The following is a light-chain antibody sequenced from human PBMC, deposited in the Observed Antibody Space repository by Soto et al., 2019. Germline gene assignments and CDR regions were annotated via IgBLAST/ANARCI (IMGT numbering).Light chain of an antibody. V-gene: IGKV1-5*01. CDR2: DAS. CDR3: QQYNSYSVNA. CDR1: QSISGW. Sequence: DIQMTQSPYTLSPSVGDRVSITCRASQSISGWLAWYQQKPGKAPKLLIYDASSLESGVPSRFSGSRSGTEFSLTISRLQPDDFATYYCQQYNSYSVNAFGQGTKLEIK. J-gene: IGKJ2*01.